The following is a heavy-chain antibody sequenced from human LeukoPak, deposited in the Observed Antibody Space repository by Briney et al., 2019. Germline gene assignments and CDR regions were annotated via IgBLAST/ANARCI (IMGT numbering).Heavy chain of an antibody. Sequence: GGSLRLSCAASGFTFSSYGMHWVRQAPGKGLEWVAFIRYDGSNKYYADSVKGRFTISRDNSKNTLYLQMNSLRAEDTAVYYCAREVSSSWYSNSWFDPWGQGTLVTVSS. J-gene: IGHJ5*02. D-gene: IGHD6-13*01. CDR3: AREVSSSWYSNSWFDP. CDR2: IRYDGSNK. CDR1: GFTFSSYG. V-gene: IGHV3-30*02.